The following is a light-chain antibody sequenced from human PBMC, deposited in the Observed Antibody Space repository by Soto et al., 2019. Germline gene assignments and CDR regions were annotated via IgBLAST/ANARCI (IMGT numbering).Light chain of an antibody. CDR1: NSDVGNYNL. Sequence: QSALTQPASVSGSPGQWITISCAGTNSDVGNYNLVSWYQQHPGKAPKLMIYAVSKRPSGVSNRFSGSKSGNTASLTISGLQAEDEADYYCSSYTSRSTRVFGTGTKVTVL. J-gene: IGLJ1*01. CDR3: SSYTSRSTRV. CDR2: AVS. V-gene: IGLV2-14*02.